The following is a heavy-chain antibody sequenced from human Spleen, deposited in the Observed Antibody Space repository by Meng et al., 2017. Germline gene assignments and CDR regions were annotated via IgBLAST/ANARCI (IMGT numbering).Heavy chain of an antibody. V-gene: IGHV1-69*06. CDR1: GGIFSKYV. Sequence: SVKVSCKAPGGIFSKYVIGWVRQAPGQGLEWMGVIIPVFGTPNYAQRFQGRVTITADKSTSTAYMELSSLRSEDTAVYYCASSDSGSYLDFDYWGQGTLVTVSS. CDR3: ASSDSGSYLDFDY. J-gene: IGHJ4*02. CDR2: IIPVFGTP. D-gene: IGHD1-26*01.